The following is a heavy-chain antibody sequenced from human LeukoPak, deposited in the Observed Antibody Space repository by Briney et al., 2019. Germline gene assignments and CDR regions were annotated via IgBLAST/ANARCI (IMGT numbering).Heavy chain of an antibody. CDR2: IYSGGST. Sequence: GGSLRLSCAASGFTVSSNYMSWVRQAPGKGLEWVSVIYSGGSTYYADSVKGRFTISRDNSKNTLYLQMNSLRAEDTAVYYCARGLGYYDFWSGYPCFDYWGQGTLVTVSS. CDR1: GFTVSSNY. J-gene: IGHJ4*02. D-gene: IGHD3-3*01. CDR3: ARGLGYYDFWSGYPCFDY. V-gene: IGHV3-53*01.